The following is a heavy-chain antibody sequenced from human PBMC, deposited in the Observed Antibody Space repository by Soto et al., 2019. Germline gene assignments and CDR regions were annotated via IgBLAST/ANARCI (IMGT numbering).Heavy chain of an antibody. Sequence: GGSLRLSCAASGFTFSNAWMSWVRQAPGKGLEWVGRIKSKTDGGTTDYAAPVKGRFTISRDDSKNTLYLQMNSLKTEDTAVYYCTTDYTTGTTAGFRYMDVWGKGTTVTVSS. CDR1: GFTFSNAW. D-gene: IGHD1-1*01. CDR2: IKSKTDGGTT. J-gene: IGHJ6*03. CDR3: TTDYTTGTTAGFRYMDV. V-gene: IGHV3-15*01.